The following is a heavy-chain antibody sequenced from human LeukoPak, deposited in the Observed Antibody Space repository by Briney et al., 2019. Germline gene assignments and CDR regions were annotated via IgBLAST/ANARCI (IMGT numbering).Heavy chain of an antibody. CDR2: IYTSGST. CDR1: GGSISSGSYY. J-gene: IGHJ6*03. Sequence: SQTLSLTCTVSGGSISSGSYYWSWIRQPAGQGLEWIGRIYTSGSTNHNPSLKSRVTISVDTSKNQFSLKLSSVTAADTAVYYCARERLGYCSSTSCHGYYYYMDVWGKGTTVTVSS. CDR3: ARERLGYCSSTSCHGYYYYMDV. V-gene: IGHV4-61*02. D-gene: IGHD2-2*01.